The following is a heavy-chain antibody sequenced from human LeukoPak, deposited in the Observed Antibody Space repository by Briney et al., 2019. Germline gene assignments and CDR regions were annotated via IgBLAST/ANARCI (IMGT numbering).Heavy chain of an antibody. J-gene: IGHJ4*02. V-gene: IGHV3-21*01. D-gene: IGHD2-2*01. CDR1: GFTFSSYS. Sequence: GGSLRLSCSASGFTFSSYSMNWVRQAPGKGLEWVSSNSSSGSYIYYADSVKGRFTISRDNAKNSLYLQMNSLRAEDTAVYYCARGSCSSTSCYLHDYWGQGTLVTVSS. CDR3: ARGSCSSTSCYLHDY. CDR2: NSSSGSYI.